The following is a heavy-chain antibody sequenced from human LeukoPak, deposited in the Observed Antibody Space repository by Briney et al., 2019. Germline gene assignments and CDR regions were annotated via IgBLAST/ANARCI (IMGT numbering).Heavy chain of an antibody. V-gene: IGHV3-11*01. J-gene: IGHJ4*01. CDR2: ISDRGDTI. Sequence: GGSLRLSCTASGFTFSDYYMSLIRQAPGKGLEWVSYISDRGDTIYYADSVKGRFTISRDNANNSVSLQMDSLRDEDTAVYYCARLKAGNWGPGSLVTVSS. CDR3: ARLKAGN. CDR1: GFTFSDYY.